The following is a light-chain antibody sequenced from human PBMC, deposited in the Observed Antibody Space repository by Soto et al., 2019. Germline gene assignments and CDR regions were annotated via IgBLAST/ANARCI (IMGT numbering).Light chain of an antibody. Sequence: EIVMTQSPVTLSVSPGERATLSCRASQSVSGNLDWYQQKPGQAPSLLIYATSTRATGISARFSGSGSGTDFTITISSLQSEDFALYYCHQYNKWPLTFGGGTKVEIK. CDR3: HQYNKWPLT. CDR2: ATS. J-gene: IGKJ4*01. V-gene: IGKV3-15*01. CDR1: QSVSGN.